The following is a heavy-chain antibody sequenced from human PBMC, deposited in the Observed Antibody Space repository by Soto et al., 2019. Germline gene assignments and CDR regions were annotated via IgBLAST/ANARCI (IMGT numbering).Heavy chain of an antibody. Sequence: QVQLVQSGAEVKKTGSSVKVSCKTSGGTFSTFGISWVRQAPGLGLEWMGGIIPFFGTAEYSQKFEDRITITADESTNTVYMDLRSLTSEDTAIYYCARTAPMDAGDKYYYDFWGQGALVTVSS. CDR2: IIPFFGTA. CDR3: ARTAPMDAGDKYYYDF. D-gene: IGHD3-16*01. CDR1: GGTFSTFG. J-gene: IGHJ4*02. V-gene: IGHV1-69*01.